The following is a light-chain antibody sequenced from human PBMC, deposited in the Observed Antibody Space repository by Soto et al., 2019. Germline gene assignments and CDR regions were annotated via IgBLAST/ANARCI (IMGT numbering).Light chain of an antibody. J-gene: IGKJ1*01. CDR3: QQRSNWPRT. CDR1: QSVSSY. Sequence: EIVLTQSPATLSLSPGERATSSCRASQSVSSYLAWYQQKPGQAPRLLIYDASNRATGIPARFSGSGSGTDFTLTISSLEPEDVAVYYCQQRSNWPRTFGQGTKVEI. V-gene: IGKV3-11*01. CDR2: DAS.